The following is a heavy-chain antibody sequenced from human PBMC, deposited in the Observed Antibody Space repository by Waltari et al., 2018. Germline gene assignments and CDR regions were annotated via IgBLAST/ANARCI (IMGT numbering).Heavy chain of an antibody. CDR3: AKVGYDFWSGNSDDY. Sequence: QVQLVESGGGVVQPGGSLRLSCAASGFTFSSYGMHWVRQAPGKGLEWVAFIRYDGSNKYYADSVKGRFTISRDNSKNTLYLQMNSLRAEDTAVYYCAKVGYDFWSGNSDDYWGQGTLVTVSS. CDR1: GFTFSSYG. J-gene: IGHJ4*02. V-gene: IGHV3-30*02. CDR2: IRYDGSNK. D-gene: IGHD3-3*01.